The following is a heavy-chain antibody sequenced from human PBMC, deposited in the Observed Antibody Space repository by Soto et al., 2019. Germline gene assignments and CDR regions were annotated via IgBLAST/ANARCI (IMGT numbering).Heavy chain of an antibody. CDR1: GFTFAGYA. V-gene: IGHV3-23*01. CDR2: ITGSGGST. D-gene: IGHD2-2*01. CDR3: AKRGPLGFCTSTSCYAFDN. J-gene: IGHJ4*02. Sequence: EVQLLESGGNLVQPGGSLRLSCAASGFTFAGYAMTWVRQAPGKGLEWVSSITGSGGSTYYAASVKGRFTVSRDNSENTLYLQMNSLRVEDTAIYYCAKRGPLGFCTSTSCYAFDNWGPGALVTVSS.